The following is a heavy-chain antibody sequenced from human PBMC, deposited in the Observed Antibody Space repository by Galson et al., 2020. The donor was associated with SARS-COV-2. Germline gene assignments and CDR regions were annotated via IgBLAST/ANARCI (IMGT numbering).Heavy chain of an antibody. V-gene: IGHV5-10-1*01. CDR2: IDPSDSYT. CDR3: ARLGSGYTMHYYYYYMDV. CDR1: GYSFTSYW. J-gene: IGHJ6*03. D-gene: IGHD5-12*01. Sequence: HGESLKISCKGSGYSFTSYWISWVRQMPEKGLEWMGRIDPSDSYTNYSPSFQGHVTISADKSISTAYLQWSSLKASDTAMYYCARLGSGYTMHYYYYYMDVWGKGTTVTVSS.